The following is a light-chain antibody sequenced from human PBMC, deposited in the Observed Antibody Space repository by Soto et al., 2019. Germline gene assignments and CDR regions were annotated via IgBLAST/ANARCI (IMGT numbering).Light chain of an antibody. CDR2: KVS. J-gene: IGKJ1*01. CDR3: MQGTHWPPWT. CDR1: QSLLSSDGDTF. Sequence: DVVMTQSPLSLPVTLGQPASISCRSSQSLLSSDGDTFLNWFHRRPGQSPRRLIYKVSNRDSGVPDRFIGSGSGTNFTLTISRVEAEDVGVYCCMQGTHWPPWTFGQGTKVEIK. V-gene: IGKV2-30*01.